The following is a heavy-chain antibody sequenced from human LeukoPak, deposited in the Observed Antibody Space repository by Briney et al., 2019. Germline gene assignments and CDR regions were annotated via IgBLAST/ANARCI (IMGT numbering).Heavy chain of an antibody. CDR3: ARDRDSSGLFDY. Sequence: GSLRLSCAASGFTVSSNYMSWVRQAPGKGLGWVSVIYSGGSTYYADSVKGRFTISRDNSKNTLYLQMNSLRAEDTAVYYCARDRDSSGLFDYWGQGTLVTVSS. CDR1: GFTVSSNY. CDR2: IYSGGST. J-gene: IGHJ4*02. V-gene: IGHV3-53*01. D-gene: IGHD6-19*01.